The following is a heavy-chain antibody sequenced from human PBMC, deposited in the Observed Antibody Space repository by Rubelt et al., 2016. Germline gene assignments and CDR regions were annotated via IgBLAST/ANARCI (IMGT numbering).Heavy chain of an antibody. CDR3: ARGQTNFNFDY. CDR2: IYTSGST. CDR1: GYSISSGYY. V-gene: IGHV4-4*07. J-gene: IGHJ4*02. Sequence: QVQLQESGPGLVKPSETLSLTCTVSGYSISSGYYWGWIRQPAGKGLEWIGRIYTSGSTNYNPSLKSRVTMSVDTSKNQFSLKLSSVTAADTAVYYCARGQTNFNFDYWGQGTLVTVSS. D-gene: IGHD1-1*01.